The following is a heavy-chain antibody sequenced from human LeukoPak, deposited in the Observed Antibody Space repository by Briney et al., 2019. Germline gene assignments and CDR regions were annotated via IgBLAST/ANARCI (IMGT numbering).Heavy chain of an antibody. CDR3: ARENSDDSGVFYF. D-gene: IGHD3-22*01. CDR2: ISAYNGNT. J-gene: IGHJ4*02. CDR1: VYTLPSHG. Sequence: AAVKVSFKSSVYTLPSHGINWVRPAPAQGLAWMGRISAYNGNTNYVQKLQGGVSLTPDTTTSTADIDQMNLSADDTAVYYCARENSDDSGVFYFWGQGTLVTGSS. V-gene: IGHV1-18*01.